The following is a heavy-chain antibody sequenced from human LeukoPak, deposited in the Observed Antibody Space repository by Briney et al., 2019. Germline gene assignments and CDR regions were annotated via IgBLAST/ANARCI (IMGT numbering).Heavy chain of an antibody. CDR3: ARGGGYYYDSSGLDY. Sequence: SETLSLTCAVYGGSFSDCYWSWIRQPPGKGLEWIGEINHSGSTNYNPSLKSRVTISVDTSKNQFSLKLSSVTAADTAVYYCARGGGYYYDSSGLDYWGQGTLVTVSS. D-gene: IGHD3-22*01. V-gene: IGHV4-34*01. CDR2: INHSGST. J-gene: IGHJ4*02. CDR1: GGSFSDCY.